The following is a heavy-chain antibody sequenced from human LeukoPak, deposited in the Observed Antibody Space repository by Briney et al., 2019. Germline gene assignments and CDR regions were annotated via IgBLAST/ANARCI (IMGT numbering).Heavy chain of an antibody. CDR3: ATYGGSAYYDMYCFDS. V-gene: IGHV3-23*01. CDR2: ISGTGGST. Sequence: PGGSLRLSCAASGFTFSSYAMSWVRQAPGKGLEGVSGISGTGGSTYYADSVKGRFTISRDNSKNTLFFQMNSLRAEDTAVYYCATYGGSAYYDMYCFDSWGQGALVTVSS. D-gene: IGHD3-22*01. CDR1: GFTFSSYA. J-gene: IGHJ4*02.